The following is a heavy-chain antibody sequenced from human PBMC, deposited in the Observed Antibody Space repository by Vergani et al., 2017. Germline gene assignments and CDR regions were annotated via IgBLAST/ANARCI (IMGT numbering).Heavy chain of an antibody. J-gene: IGHJ4*02. Sequence: QVQLVPSGAEVKTPGASVKVSCKASGYTFTSYYMHWVRQAPGQGLEWMGIINPSGGSTSDAQKFQGRVTMTTDTSKSTAYVELRSLRSDDTAVYYCARSRRDGYNYYFDYWGQGTLVTVSS. D-gene: IGHD5-24*01. V-gene: IGHV1-46*01. CDR2: INPSGGST. CDR3: ARSRRDGYNYYFDY. CDR1: GYTFTSYY.